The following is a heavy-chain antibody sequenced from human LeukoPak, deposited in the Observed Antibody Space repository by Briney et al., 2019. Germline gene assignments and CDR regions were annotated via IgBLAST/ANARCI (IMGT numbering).Heavy chain of an antibody. J-gene: IGHJ4*02. V-gene: IGHV1-18*01. CDR2: ISAYNGNT. CDR1: GYTFTSYG. Sequence: ASVKVSCKASGYTFTSYGISWVRQAPGQGLEWMGWISAYNGNTNYAQKLQGRVTMTTDTSTSTAYMELRSLRSDDTAVYYCARTAITMVRGVTLPFDYRGQGTLVTVSS. CDR3: ARTAITMVRGVTLPFDY. D-gene: IGHD3-10*01.